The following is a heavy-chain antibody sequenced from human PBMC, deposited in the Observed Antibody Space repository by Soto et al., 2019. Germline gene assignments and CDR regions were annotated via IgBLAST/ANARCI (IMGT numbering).Heavy chain of an antibody. V-gene: IGHV4-59*01. CDR2: IYYTGSI. D-gene: IGHD2-8*01. CDR3: ARQYVYYPHRYMDV. J-gene: IGHJ6*03. CDR1: GGSIRSYY. Sequence: SETLSLTCTVSGGSIRSYYWSWIRQPPGKGLEWIGYIYYTGSINYNPSLKSRVTISVDTSENQFSLKLSSVTAADTAMYYCARQYVYYPHRYMDVWGKGTTVTVAS.